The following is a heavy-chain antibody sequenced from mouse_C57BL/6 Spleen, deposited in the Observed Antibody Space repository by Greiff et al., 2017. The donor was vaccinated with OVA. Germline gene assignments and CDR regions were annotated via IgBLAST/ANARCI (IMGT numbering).Heavy chain of an antibody. CDR1: GFNIKDYY. CDR3: TPYYYGSSPNWYFDV. J-gene: IGHJ1*03. V-gene: IGHV14-1*01. Sequence: EVQLQQSGAELVRPGASVKLSCTASGFNIKDYYMHWVKQRPEQGLEWIGRLDPEDGDTEYAPKFQGKATMTADTSSNTAYLQLSSLTSEDTAVYYCTPYYYGSSPNWYFDVWGTGTTVTVSS. D-gene: IGHD1-1*01. CDR2: LDPEDGDT.